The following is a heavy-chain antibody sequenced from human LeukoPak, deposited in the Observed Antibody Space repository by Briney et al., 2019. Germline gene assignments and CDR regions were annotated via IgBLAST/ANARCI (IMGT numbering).Heavy chain of an antibody. V-gene: IGHV4-39*01. J-gene: IGHJ5*02. D-gene: IGHD3-3*01. CDR1: GGPISSSSYY. CDR3: AGRTYYDFWIDP. Sequence: SETLSLTCTVSGGPISSSSYYWGWIRQPPGKGLEWIGSIYYSGSTYYNPSLKSRVTISVDTSKNQFSLKLSSVTAADTAVYYCAGRTYYDFWIDPWGQGTLVTVSS. CDR2: IYYSGST.